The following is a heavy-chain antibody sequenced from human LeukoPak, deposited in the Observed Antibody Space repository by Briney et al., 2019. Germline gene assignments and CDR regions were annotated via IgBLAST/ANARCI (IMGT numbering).Heavy chain of an antibody. V-gene: IGHV4-38-2*01. J-gene: IGHJ4*02. CDR2: IYHSGST. CDR1: GYSISSGYY. CDR3: ARGGGGSYPFDY. Sequence: SETLSLTCAVSGYSISSGYYWGWIRQPPGKGLEWIGSIYHSGSTYYNPSLKSRVTISVDTSKNQFSLKLSSVTAADTAVYYCARGGGGSYPFDYWGQGTLVTVSS. D-gene: IGHD1-26*01.